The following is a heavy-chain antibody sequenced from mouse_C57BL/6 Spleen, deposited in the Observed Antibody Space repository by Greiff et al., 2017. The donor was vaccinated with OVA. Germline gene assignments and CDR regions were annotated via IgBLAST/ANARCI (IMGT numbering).Heavy chain of an antibody. CDR1: GFTFSSYA. CDR3: ARVWDYWYFDV. CDR2: ISDGGSYT. J-gene: IGHJ1*03. V-gene: IGHV5-4*03. Sequence: EVKLEESGGGLVKPGGSLKLSCAASGFTFSSYAMSWVRQTPEKRLEWVATISDGGSYTYYPDNVKGRFTISRDNAKNNLYLQMSHLKSEDTAMYYCARVWDYWYFDVWGTGTTVTVSS. D-gene: IGHD4-1*01.